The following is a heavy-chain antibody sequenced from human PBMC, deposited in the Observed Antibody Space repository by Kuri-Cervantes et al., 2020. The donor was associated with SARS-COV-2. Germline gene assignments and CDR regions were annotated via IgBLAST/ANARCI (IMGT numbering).Heavy chain of an antibody. CDR1: GFTFSSYE. D-gene: IGHD3-3*01. CDR2: ISSSGSTI. Sequence: GESLKISCAAPGFTFSSYEMNWVRQAPGKGLEWVSYISSSGSTIYYADSVKGRFTISRDNAKNSLYLQMNSLRAEDTAVYYCARDHYDFWSGYFFDYWGQGTLVTVSS. CDR3: ARDHYDFWSGYFFDY. V-gene: IGHV3-48*03. J-gene: IGHJ4*02.